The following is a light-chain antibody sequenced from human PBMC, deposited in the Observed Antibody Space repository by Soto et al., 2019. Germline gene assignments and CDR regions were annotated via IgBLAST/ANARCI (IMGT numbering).Light chain of an antibody. CDR3: QQYYSTPLT. Sequence: DIVMTQSPDSLAVSLGERATINCKSSQSVLYSSNNRNYLAWYQQKPGQSPELLISWASTRESGVPDRFSGSGSGTDFTLTISSLQAEDVALYYCQQYYSTPLTFGGGTKVESK. CDR1: QSVLYSSNNRNY. V-gene: IGKV4-1*01. J-gene: IGKJ4*01. CDR2: WAS.